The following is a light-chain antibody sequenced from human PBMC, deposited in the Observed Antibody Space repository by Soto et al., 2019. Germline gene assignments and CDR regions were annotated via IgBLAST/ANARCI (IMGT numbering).Light chain of an antibody. Sequence: EIVLTQSPGTLSLSPGDRSTLSCRTSQSVSSNYLAWYQQKPGQAPRLLIYGASSRATGIPDRFSGSGSGTDFTLTISTLEPEDFAVYYCQHYGRSAYTFGQGTTLEIK. V-gene: IGKV3-20*01. CDR3: QHYGRSAYT. CDR2: GAS. J-gene: IGKJ2*01. CDR1: QSVSSNY.